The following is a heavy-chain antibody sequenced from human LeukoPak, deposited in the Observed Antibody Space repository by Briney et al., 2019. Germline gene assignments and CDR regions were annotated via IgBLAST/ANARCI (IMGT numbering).Heavy chain of an antibody. J-gene: IGHJ4*02. CDR2: IYYSGST. V-gene: IGHV4-59*08. CDR3: ARHGGGYIYFDY. Sequence: SETLSLTCTVSGGSISGYYWSWIRQPPGKGLEWIGYIYYSGSTDYNPSLKSRVTISVDTSKNQFSLKLSSVTAADTAVYYCARHGGGYIYFDYWGQGTLVTVSS. CDR1: GGSISGYY. D-gene: IGHD5-24*01.